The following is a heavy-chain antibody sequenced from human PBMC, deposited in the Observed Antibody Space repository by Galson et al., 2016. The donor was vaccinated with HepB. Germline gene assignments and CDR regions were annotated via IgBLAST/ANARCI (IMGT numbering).Heavy chain of an antibody. Sequence: SLRLSCAASGFNFKTWAMHWVRQAPGKGLEWLTVISHDGGDKYYGDSVKGRFTISRDNSTSTLYLQMNSLRTEDTAVYYCARSRRDFWSGRDAFDIWGQGTMVSVSS. CDR3: ARSRRDFWSGRDAFDI. D-gene: IGHD3-3*01. V-gene: IGHV3-30-3*01. CDR1: GFNFKTWA. CDR2: ISHDGGDK. J-gene: IGHJ3*02.